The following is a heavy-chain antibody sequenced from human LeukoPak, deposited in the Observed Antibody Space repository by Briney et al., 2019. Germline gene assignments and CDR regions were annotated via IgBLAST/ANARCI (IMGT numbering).Heavy chain of an antibody. J-gene: IGHJ5*02. CDR3: ARDRSRSWSFSA. V-gene: IGHV3-74*03. CDR1: GFTFSTYW. D-gene: IGHD6-13*01. CDR2: IHSDGRTS. Sequence: PGGCLRLSCAASGFTFSTYWMHWVRQAPGKGLRWVSRIHSDGRTSTYAASVKGRFHIYRDNAKNPLYVQMNIRRDDETAVYYCARDRSRSWSFSASGQGTLVTVSS.